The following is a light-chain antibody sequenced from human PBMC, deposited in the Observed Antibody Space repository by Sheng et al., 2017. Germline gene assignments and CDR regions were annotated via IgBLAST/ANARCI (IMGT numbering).Light chain of an antibody. CDR2: DAS. CDR3: QQYASAPET. V-gene: IGKV3-20*01. J-gene: IGKJ1*01. Sequence: EIVMTQSPATLSVSPGERATLSCRASQSVSNYLAWYQQKPGQAPRLLIYDASTRATGIPDRFSGSVSGADFTLTIARLEPEDFALYVCQQYASAPETFGQGTKVEIK. CDR1: QSVSNY.